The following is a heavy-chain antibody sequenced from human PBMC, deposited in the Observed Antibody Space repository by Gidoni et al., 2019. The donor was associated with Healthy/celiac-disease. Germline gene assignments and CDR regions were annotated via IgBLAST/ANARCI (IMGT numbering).Heavy chain of an antibody. Sequence: EVHLFGSGGGLVQPGGSLSVSCAASGFPFSSSAMSWVRQARGKGLEWVSTISGSGGSTYYADSVKGRFTISRDNSKNTLYLQMNSLRAEDTAVYYCAKVTRFDYWGQGTLVTVSS. CDR2: ISGSGGST. CDR3: AKVTRFDY. CDR1: GFPFSSSA. J-gene: IGHJ4*02. V-gene: IGHV3-23*01.